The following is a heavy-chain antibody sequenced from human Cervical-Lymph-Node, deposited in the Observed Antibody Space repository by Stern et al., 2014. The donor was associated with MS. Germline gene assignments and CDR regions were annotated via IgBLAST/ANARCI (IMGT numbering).Heavy chain of an antibody. CDR1: GGSVSSGSYY. Sequence: VQLLESGPGLVKPSETLSLTCTVSGGSVSSGSYYWSWIRQPPGKGLEWIGYIYYSGSTNYNPSLESRVTISVDTSKNQFSLKLSSVTAADTAVYYCARGLRRGYFDYWGQGTLVTVSS. J-gene: IGHJ4*02. CDR2: IYYSGST. CDR3: ARGLRRGYFDY. V-gene: IGHV4-61*01. D-gene: IGHD3-16*01.